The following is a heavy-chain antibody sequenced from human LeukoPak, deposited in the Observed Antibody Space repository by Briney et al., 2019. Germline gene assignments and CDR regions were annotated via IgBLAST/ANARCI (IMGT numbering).Heavy chain of an antibody. Sequence: GGSLRLSCAAPGFTVRTNYMGWVRQAPGKGLEWVSVIYSGGATYYADSVKGRFTISRDNSDNTLYLQMNSLRADDTAVYYCAKGSIYGDYGDFDHWGQGTLVTVSS. D-gene: IGHD4-17*01. CDR2: IYSGGAT. CDR3: AKGSIYGDYGDFDH. J-gene: IGHJ4*02. CDR1: GFTVRTNY. V-gene: IGHV3-53*01.